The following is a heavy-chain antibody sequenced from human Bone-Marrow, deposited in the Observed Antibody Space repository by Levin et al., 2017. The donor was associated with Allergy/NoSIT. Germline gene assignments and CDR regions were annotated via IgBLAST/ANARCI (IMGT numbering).Heavy chain of an antibody. D-gene: IGHD5-12*01. CDR1: GDSVSTSTAT. J-gene: IGHJ4*02. V-gene: IGHV6-1*01. Sequence: SQTLSLTCAISGDSVSTSTATWSWNRQSPSRGLEWLGRTYYRSKWYNDYAVSVKGRIMINPDTSKNQFSLQLDSVTPEDTAMYYCARSVGRAYNYFDYWGQGTLVTVSS. CDR2: TYYRSKWYN. CDR3: ARSVGRAYNYFDY.